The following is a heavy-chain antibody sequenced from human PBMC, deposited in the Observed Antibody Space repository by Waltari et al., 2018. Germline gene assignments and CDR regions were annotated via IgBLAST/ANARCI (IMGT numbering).Heavy chain of an antibody. CDR3: ASLAPSGYQTRDY. V-gene: IGHV3-23*01. Sequence: EVQLLESGGGLVQPGGSLRLSCAASGFTFRSYSMRWVRQAPGKGLEWVSAISGSGGSTYYADSVKGRFTISRDNSKNTLYLQMNSLRAEDTAVYYCASLAPSGYQTRDYWGQGTLVTVSS. J-gene: IGHJ4*02. CDR2: ISGSGGST. D-gene: IGHD5-12*01. CDR1: GFTFRSYS.